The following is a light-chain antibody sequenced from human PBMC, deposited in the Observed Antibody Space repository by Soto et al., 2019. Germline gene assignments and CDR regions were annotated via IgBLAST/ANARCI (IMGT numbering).Light chain of an antibody. CDR2: GVS. V-gene: IGLV2-14*01. J-gene: IGLJ2*01. CDR3: SSYTATNTLV. CDR1: SSDVGDYNY. Sequence: QSALTQPASVSGSPGQSITISCTGTSSDVGDYNYVSWYQQHPGKAPKLIIYGVSNRPSGISNRFSGSKSGNTASLTVSGLQAEDEADYYCSSYTATNTLVFGGGTKLTGL.